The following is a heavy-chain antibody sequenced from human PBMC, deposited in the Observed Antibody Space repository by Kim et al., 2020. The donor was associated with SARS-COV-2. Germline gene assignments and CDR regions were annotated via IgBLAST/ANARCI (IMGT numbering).Heavy chain of an antibody. J-gene: IGHJ4*02. Sequence: SETLSLTCTVSGGSISSYYWSWIRQPPGKGLEWIGYIYYSGSTNYNPSLKSRVTISVDTSKNQFSLKLSSVTAADTAVYYCARQHKVPAAILDYWGQGTLVTVSS. CDR2: IYYSGST. V-gene: IGHV4-59*08. CDR3: ARQHKVPAAILDY. CDR1: GGSISSYY. D-gene: IGHD2-2*02.